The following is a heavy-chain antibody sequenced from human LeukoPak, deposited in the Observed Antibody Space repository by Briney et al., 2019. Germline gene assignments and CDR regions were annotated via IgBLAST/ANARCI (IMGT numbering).Heavy chain of an antibody. CDR1: GYTFTSYG. CDR2: ISAYNGNT. Sequence: ASVKVSCKASGYTFTSYGISWVRQAPGQGLEWMGWISAYNGNTNYAQKLQGRVTMTTDTSTSTAYMELRSLRSDDTAVYYCARDSSSAVAGTLWFDPWGQGNLVTVSS. V-gene: IGHV1-18*01. D-gene: IGHD6-19*01. J-gene: IGHJ5*02. CDR3: ARDSSSAVAGTLWFDP.